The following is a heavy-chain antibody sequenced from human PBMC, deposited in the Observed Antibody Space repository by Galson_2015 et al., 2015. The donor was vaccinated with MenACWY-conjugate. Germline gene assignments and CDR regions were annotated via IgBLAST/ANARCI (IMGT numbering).Heavy chain of an antibody. Sequence: SLRLSCAASGFTFSSYWMHWVRQAPGKGLVWVSRINSDGSSTSYADSVKGRFTISRDNAKNTLYLQVNSLRAEDTAVYYCAREDGSSWYTSSEAFGYWGQGTLVTVSS. J-gene: IGHJ4*02. D-gene: IGHD6-13*01. CDR3: AREDGSSWYTSSEAFGY. CDR2: INSDGSST. V-gene: IGHV3-74*01. CDR1: GFTFSSYW.